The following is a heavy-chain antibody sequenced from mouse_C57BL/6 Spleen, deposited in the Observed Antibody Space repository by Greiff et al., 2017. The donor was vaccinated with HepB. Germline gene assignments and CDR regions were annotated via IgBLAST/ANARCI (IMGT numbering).Heavy chain of an antibody. J-gene: IGHJ4*01. V-gene: IGHV5-4*01. CDR3: GRGEKDGRRKEDARDY. Sequence: EVQLVESGGGLVKPGGSLKLSCAASGFTFSSYAMSWVRQTPEKRLEWVATISDGGSYTYYPDNVQGRFTISRDNAKNNLYLQMSHLKSEDTGMYKGGRGEKDGRRKEDARDYWGQGTSVTVAS. CDR2: ISDGGSYT. CDR1: GFTFSSYA.